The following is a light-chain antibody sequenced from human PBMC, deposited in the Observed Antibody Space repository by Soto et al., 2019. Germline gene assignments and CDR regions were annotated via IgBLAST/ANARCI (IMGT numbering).Light chain of an antibody. CDR2: DAT. CDR3: QQYSSYWT. V-gene: IGKV1-5*01. Sequence: DIRLTQTPSTLSASIGDRVTITCRASQSISSWLAWYQQKPGKAPKLLIHDATSLESGVPSRLSGSGSGTEFTLTISSLQPDDFATYYCQQYSSYWTFAHGTKVDIK. J-gene: IGKJ1*01. CDR1: QSISSW.